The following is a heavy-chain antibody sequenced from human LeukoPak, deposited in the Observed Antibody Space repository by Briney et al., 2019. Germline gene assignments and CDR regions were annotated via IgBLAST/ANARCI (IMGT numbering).Heavy chain of an antibody. V-gene: IGHV3-7*03. CDR2: MSPDGNGK. CDR3: ARDAAYKKFDY. J-gene: IGHJ4*02. D-gene: IGHD2-21*01. CDR1: GFTFSSYA. Sequence: PGGSLRLSCAASGFTFSSYAMHWVRQAPGKGLEWVASMSPDGNGKGYVHSVRGRFTISRDNAENSLYLHMDRLTAEDTAVYYCARDAAYKKFDYWGQGTVVTVSS.